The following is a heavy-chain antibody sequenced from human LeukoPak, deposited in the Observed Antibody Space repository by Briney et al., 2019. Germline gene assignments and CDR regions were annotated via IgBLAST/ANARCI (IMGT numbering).Heavy chain of an antibody. CDR2: INHSGST. J-gene: IGHJ4*02. V-gene: IGHV4-34*01. CDR1: GGSFSGCY. D-gene: IGHD3-10*01. CDR3: ARLYGSGSYCNY. Sequence: PSETLSLTCTVYGGSFSGCYWSWIRQPPGKGLEWIGEINHSGSTNYYPSLKSRVTISVDTSKNQFSLRLSSVTAADTAVYYCARLYGSGSYCNYWGQGTLVTVSS.